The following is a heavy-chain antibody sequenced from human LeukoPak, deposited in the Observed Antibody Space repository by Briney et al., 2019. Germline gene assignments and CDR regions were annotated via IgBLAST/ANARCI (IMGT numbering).Heavy chain of an antibody. V-gene: IGHV4-34*01. D-gene: IGHD3-10*01. CDR3: ARGLRLVRGAHNGMDV. CDR1: GGSFSGYY. CDR2: INHSGST. Sequence: PSETLSLTCAVYGGSFSGYYWSWIRQPPGKGLEWIGEINHSGSTNYNRSLKSRVTISVDTSKNQFSLKLSSVTAADAAVYYCARGLRLVRGAHNGMDVWGKGTTVTVSS. J-gene: IGHJ6*04.